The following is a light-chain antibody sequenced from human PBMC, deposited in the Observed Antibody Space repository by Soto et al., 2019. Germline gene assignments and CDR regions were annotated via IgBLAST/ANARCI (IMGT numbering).Light chain of an antibody. Sequence: IVLTQSRGTLSLSPGERATLSCRASQSVSSSYLAWYQQKPGQAPRLLIYGASSRATGIPDRFSGSGSGTDFTLTISRLEPEDFAVYYCQQYGSSLLTFGGGTKVEIK. J-gene: IGKJ4*01. CDR1: QSVSSSY. V-gene: IGKV3-20*01. CDR2: GAS. CDR3: QQYGSSLLT.